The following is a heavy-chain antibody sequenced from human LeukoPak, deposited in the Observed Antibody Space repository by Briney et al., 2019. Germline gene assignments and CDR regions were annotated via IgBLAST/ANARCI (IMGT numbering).Heavy chain of an antibody. D-gene: IGHD6-19*01. CDR3: ARDYGSVAAYMDV. V-gene: IGHV1-46*01. Sequence: ASVKVSCKASGYTFTGYYMHWVRQAPGQGLEWMGIINPSGGSTSYAQKFQGRVTMTRDMSTSTVYMELSSLRSEDTAVYYCARDYGSVAAYMDVWGKGTTVTVSS. CDR1: GYTFTGYY. J-gene: IGHJ6*03. CDR2: INPSGGST.